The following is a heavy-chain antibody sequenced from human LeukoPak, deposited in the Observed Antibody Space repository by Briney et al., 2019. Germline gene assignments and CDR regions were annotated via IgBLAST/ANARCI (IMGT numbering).Heavy chain of an antibody. V-gene: IGHV1-2*02. CDR3: ARTTIPGPHYFDY. Sequence: ASVKVSCKASGYTFTGYYMHWVRQAPGQGLEWMGWINPNSGGTNYAQKFQGRVTMTRDTSISTAYMELSKLRSDDTAVYYCARTTIPGPHYFDYWGQGTLVTVSS. CDR2: INPNSGGT. CDR1: GYTFTGYY. D-gene: IGHD2-2*02. J-gene: IGHJ4*02.